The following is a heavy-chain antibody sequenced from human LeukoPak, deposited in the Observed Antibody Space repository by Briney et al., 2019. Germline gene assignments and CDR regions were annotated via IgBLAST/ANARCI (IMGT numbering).Heavy chain of an antibody. CDR3: AAVVHRTVTTSFDY. D-gene: IGHD4-17*01. CDR2: IVVGSGNT. Sequence: SVKVSCKASGFTFTSSAVQWVRQARGQRLEWIGWIVVGSGNTNYAQKFQERVTITRDMSTSTAYMELSSLRSEDTAVYYCAAVVHRTVTTSFDYWGQGTLVTVSS. J-gene: IGHJ4*02. V-gene: IGHV1-58*01. CDR1: GFTFTSSA.